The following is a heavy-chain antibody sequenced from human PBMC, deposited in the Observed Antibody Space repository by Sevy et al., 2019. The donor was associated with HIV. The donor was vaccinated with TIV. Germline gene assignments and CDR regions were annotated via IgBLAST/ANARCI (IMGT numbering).Heavy chain of an antibody. J-gene: IGHJ6*02. Sequence: ASVKVSCKASGGTFSSYAISWVRQAPGQGLEWMGGIIPIFGTANYAQKFQGRVTFTADDSTGTAYMELSSLRSEDTDAYYCAGAGYCSRTRCRRGAYSYGLYVSGQGTTVTVSS. CDR2: IIPIFGTA. CDR1: GGTFSSYA. D-gene: IGHD2-2*01. CDR3: AGAGYCSRTRCRRGAYSYGLYV. V-gene: IGHV1-69*13.